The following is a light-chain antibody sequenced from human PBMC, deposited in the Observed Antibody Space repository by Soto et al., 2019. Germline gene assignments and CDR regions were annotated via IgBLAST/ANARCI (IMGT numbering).Light chain of an antibody. V-gene: IGKV1-9*01. CDR1: QGISSN. CDR3: QHLNGYPRT. J-gene: IGKJ1*01. Sequence: DIPLTQSPSFLSASVGDRVTITCRASQGISSNLAWYQQKPGTAPKLLIYAASTLQSGVPSTFSGSGSGTEFTLTISSLQPEDFASYYCQHLNGYPRTFGQGTKVEIK. CDR2: AAS.